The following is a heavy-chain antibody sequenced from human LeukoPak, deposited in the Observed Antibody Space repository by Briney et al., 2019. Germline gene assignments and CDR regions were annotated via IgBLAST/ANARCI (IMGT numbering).Heavy chain of an antibody. D-gene: IGHD2-2*01. CDR1: GYTFTSCD. V-gene: IGHV1-8*01. J-gene: IGHJ6*03. CDR2: MNPNSGNT. Sequence: ASVKVSCKASGYTFTSCDINWVRQATGQGLEWMGWMNPNSGNTGYAQKFQGRVTMTRNTSISTAYMELSSLRSEDTAVYYCARGGIVVEPMDVWGKGTTVTVSS. CDR3: ARGGIVVEPMDV.